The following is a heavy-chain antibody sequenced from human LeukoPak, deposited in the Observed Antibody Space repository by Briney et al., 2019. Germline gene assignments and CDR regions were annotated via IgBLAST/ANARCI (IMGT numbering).Heavy chain of an antibody. Sequence: SETLSLTCTVSGGSISRYYWSWIRQPPGKGLEWIGYIYYSGSTNYNPSLKSRVTISVDTSKNQFSLKLSSVTAADTAMYYCARFNSGYDYSYYYYYYMDVWGKGTTVTVSS. CDR3: ARFNSGYDYSYYYYYYMDV. J-gene: IGHJ6*03. CDR1: GGSISRYY. CDR2: IYYSGST. V-gene: IGHV4-59*01. D-gene: IGHD5-12*01.